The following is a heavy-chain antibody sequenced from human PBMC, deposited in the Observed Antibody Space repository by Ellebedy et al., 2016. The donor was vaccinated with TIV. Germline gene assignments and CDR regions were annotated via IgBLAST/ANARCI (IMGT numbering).Heavy chain of an antibody. J-gene: IGHJ6*02. Sequence: AASVKVSCKVSGYTLTELSMHWVRQAPGNGLEWMGGFDPEDGETIYAQKFQGRVTMTEDTSTDTAYMELSSLRSEDTAVYYGATDLGDYYGSGILGVYYYYGMDVWGQGTTVTVSS. CDR2: FDPEDGET. V-gene: IGHV1-24*01. D-gene: IGHD3-10*01. CDR3: ATDLGDYYGSGILGVYYYYGMDV. CDR1: GYTLTELS.